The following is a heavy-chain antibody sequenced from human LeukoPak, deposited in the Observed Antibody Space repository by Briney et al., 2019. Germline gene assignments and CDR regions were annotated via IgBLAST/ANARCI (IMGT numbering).Heavy chain of an antibody. Sequence: PGGSLRLSCAASGFTFSSYWMHWVRQAPGKGLVWVSRIKTDGSSTDYADSVKGRFTISRDNAKNTMYLQMNSLRAEDTAVYYCARGVSGTGPDIWGLGQWSPSLQ. D-gene: IGHD5/OR15-5a*01. CDR2: IKTDGSST. V-gene: IGHV3-74*01. CDR1: GFTFSSYW. CDR3: ARGVSGTGPDI. J-gene: IGHJ3*02.